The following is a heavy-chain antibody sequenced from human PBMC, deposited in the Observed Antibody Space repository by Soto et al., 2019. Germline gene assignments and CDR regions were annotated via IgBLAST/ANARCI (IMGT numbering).Heavy chain of an antibody. CDR3: ARHAVDSYYYDSSGYYGGY. CDR2: IYYSGST. J-gene: IGHJ4*02. CDR1: GGSISSSSYY. Sequence: PSETLSLTCTVSGGSISSSSYYWGWIRQPPGKGLEWIGSIYYSGSTYYNPSLKSRVTISVDTSKNQFSLKLSSVTAADTAVYYCARHAVDSYYYDSSGYYGGYWGKGTLVTVSS. V-gene: IGHV4-39*01. D-gene: IGHD3-22*01.